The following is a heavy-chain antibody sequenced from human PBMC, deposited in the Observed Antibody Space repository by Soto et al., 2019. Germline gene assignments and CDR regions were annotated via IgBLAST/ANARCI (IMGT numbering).Heavy chain of an antibody. CDR2: ISGSGGST. D-gene: IGHD2-2*01. V-gene: IGHV3-23*01. CDR3: ASFLIGYCSSTSCFDAGY. CDR1: GFTFSSYA. J-gene: IGHJ4*02. Sequence: GGSLRLSCAASGFTFSSYAMSWVRQAPGKGLEWVSAISGSGGSTYYADSVKGRFTISRDNSKNTLYLQMNSLRAEDTAVYYCASFLIGYCSSTSCFDAGYWGQGTLVTVSS.